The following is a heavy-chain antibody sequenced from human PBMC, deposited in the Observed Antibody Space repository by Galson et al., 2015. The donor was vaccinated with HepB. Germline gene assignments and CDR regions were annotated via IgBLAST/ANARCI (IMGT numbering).Heavy chain of an antibody. J-gene: IGHJ2*01. CDR1: GYTFTGYY. Sequence: SVKVSCKASGYTFTGYYMHWVRQAPGQGLEWMGWINPNSGGTNYAQKFQGWVTMTRDTSISTAYMELSRLRSDDTAVYYCARGGRSYYWYFDLWGRGTLVTVSS. CDR3: ARGGRSYYWYFDL. V-gene: IGHV1-2*04. D-gene: IGHD3-10*01. CDR2: INPNSGGT.